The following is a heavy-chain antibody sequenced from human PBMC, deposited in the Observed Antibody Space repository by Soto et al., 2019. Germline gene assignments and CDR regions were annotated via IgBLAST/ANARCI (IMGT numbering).Heavy chain of an antibody. CDR2: IYFSGST. Sequence: QLQLQESGPGLVKPSETLSLTCTVSGGSITSSSYYWGWIRQPPGKGLGWIGSIYFSGSTYYNPSLKSRVTISVDTSKNQFSLKLSSVTAADTAVYYCASQRGGWYYAFDIWGQGTMVTVSS. CDR3: ASQRGGWYYAFDI. CDR1: GGSITSSSYY. J-gene: IGHJ3*02. V-gene: IGHV4-39*01. D-gene: IGHD6-19*01.